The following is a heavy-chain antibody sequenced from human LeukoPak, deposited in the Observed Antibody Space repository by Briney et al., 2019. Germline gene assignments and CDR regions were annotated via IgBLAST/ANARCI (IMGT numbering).Heavy chain of an antibody. J-gene: IGHJ4*02. D-gene: IGHD3-22*01. V-gene: IGHV1-2*02. Sequence: GTSVKVSCKASGYTFTGYYMHWVRQAPGQGLEWMGWINPNSGRTNYAQKFQGRVTMTRDTSISTAYVELSRLRSGDTAVYYCARGIVVVKASDYWGQGTLVTVSS. CDR2: INPNSGRT. CDR3: ARGIVVVKASDY. CDR1: GYTFTGYY.